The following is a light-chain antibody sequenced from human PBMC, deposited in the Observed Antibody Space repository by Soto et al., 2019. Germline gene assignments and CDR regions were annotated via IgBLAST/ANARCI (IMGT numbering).Light chain of an antibody. V-gene: IGLV2-11*01. CDR2: DVS. CDR3: CSYVGRNTYV. Sequence: QSALTQPRSASGSPGQSITISCTGTSSDVGGYNYVAWYQQHTAKAPKLIIFDVSKRPSGVPNLFSGYKSGNTAPLTISWRRAEDEADYYCCSYVGRNTYVFGTGTKLTVL. J-gene: IGLJ1*01. CDR1: SSDVGGYNY.